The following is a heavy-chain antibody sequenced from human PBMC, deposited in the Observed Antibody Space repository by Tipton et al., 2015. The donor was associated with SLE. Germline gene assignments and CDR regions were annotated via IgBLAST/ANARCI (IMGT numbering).Heavy chain of an antibody. CDR3: ARDWIVGSTGIYYFDY. CDR1: GGSVSSGHNY. V-gene: IGHV4-61*09. CDR2: IYTSGSS. Sequence: TLSLTCTVSGGSVSSGHNYWSWIRQPAGKGLDWIGHIYTSGSSKYNPSLKSRVTISIDTSNNQFSLKLSSVTAADTAVYYCARDWIVGSTGIYYFDYWGQGTLVSVSS. J-gene: IGHJ4*02. D-gene: IGHD1-26*01.